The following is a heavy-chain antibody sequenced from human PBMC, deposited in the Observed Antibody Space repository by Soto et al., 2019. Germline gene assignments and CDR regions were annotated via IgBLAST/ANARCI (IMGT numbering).Heavy chain of an antibody. J-gene: IGHJ4*02. CDR2: MSYDGTHR. D-gene: IGHD6-19*01. CDR1: GFMFSAYA. CDR3: ARDPSPYTSGWYGIDF. V-gene: IGHV3-30-3*01. Sequence: GGSLRLSCTASGFMFSAYAMLWVRQAPGKGLEWVAAMSYDGTHRYYADSLKGRFTISRDNSKNTLFLQMSSLTSDDSAVYYCARDPSPYTSGWYGIDFWGQGTLVTVSS.